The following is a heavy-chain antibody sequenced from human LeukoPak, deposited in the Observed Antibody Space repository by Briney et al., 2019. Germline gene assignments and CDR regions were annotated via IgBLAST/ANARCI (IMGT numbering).Heavy chain of an antibody. CDR2: IYTSGSP. Sequence: SETLSLTCTVSVGSLSSYSWSWIRPPAGKGLEWLGRIYTSGSPNYTPFLKRRVAMSVDTLKSQFSLKLSSVTAADTAVYYCARDDSSRYHTTYFDYWGQGTLLTVSS. J-gene: IGHJ4*02. CDR3: ARDDSSRYHTTYFDY. V-gene: IGHV4-4*07. CDR1: VGSLSSYS. D-gene: IGHD3-22*01.